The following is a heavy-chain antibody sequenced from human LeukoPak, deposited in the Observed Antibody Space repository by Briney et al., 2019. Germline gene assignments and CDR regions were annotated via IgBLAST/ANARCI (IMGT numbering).Heavy chain of an antibody. J-gene: IGHJ4*02. CDR1: GFTFSRYV. CDR3: ARGHTAVTRHFDF. V-gene: IGHV3-21*01. D-gene: IGHD4-17*01. CDR2: ISSGSSAI. Sequence: GGSLRLSCAASGFTFSRYVLHWVRQAPGKGLEWVSIISSGSSAIFSADALKGRFTISRDDAKNLLYLDMNSLRAEDTAVYYCARGHTAVTRHFDFWGQGTLVTVSS.